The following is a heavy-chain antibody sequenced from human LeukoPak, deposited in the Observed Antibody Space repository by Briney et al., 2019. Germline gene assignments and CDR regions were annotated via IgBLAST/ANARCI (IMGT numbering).Heavy chain of an antibody. D-gene: IGHD6-13*01. Sequence: GGSLRLSCAASGFTFSSYWMSWVRQAPGKELEWVANIKQDGSEKYYVDSVKGRFTISRDNAKNSLYLQMNSLRAEDTAVYYCARYSRSWSSYYYYYMDVWGKGTTVTVSS. J-gene: IGHJ6*03. CDR1: GFTFSSYW. CDR2: IKQDGSEK. V-gene: IGHV3-7*01. CDR3: ARYSRSWSSYYYYYMDV.